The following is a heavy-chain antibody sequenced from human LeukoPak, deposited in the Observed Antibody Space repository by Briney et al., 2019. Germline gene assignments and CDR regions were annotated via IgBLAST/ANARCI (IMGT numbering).Heavy chain of an antibody. CDR1: GFTVSSYG. J-gene: IGHJ6*02. CDR2: IWSDGSNK. Sequence: GGSLRLSCAASGFTVSSYGMHWVRQAPGKGLEWVSLIWSDGSNKYYADSVKGRFTISRDNYKNTLSLQMNSLRAEDTAMYYCARGGYCSSDTCANYDGMDVWGQGTTVTVSS. V-gene: IGHV3-33*08. D-gene: IGHD2-2*03. CDR3: ARGGYCSSDTCANYDGMDV.